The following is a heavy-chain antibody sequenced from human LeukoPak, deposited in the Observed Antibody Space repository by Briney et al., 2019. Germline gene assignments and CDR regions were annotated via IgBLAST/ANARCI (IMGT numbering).Heavy chain of an antibody. Sequence: GRSLRLSCAAYAFTFSSYAMHWVRQAPGKGLEWVAVISYDGSNKYYADSVKGRFTISRDNSKNTLYLQMNSLRAEDTAVYYCARDPQPYYDFWSGYYYYGMDVWGQGTTVTVSS. D-gene: IGHD3-3*01. J-gene: IGHJ6*02. CDR2: ISYDGSNK. CDR3: ARDPQPYYDFWSGYYYYGMDV. V-gene: IGHV3-30-3*01. CDR1: AFTFSSYA.